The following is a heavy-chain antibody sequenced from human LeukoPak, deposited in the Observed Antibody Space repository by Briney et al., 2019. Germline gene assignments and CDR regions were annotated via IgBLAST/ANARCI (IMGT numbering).Heavy chain of an antibody. CDR3: ANVVVPAAISSEYFQH. V-gene: IGHV3-30*02. D-gene: IGHD2-2*02. CDR2: IRYDGSNK. CDR1: GFTFSSYG. Sequence: GGSLTLSCAASGFTFSSYGMHWVRQAPGKGLEWVTFIRYDGSNKYYADSVKGRFTLSRDNSKNTLYLQMNSLRAEDTAVYYFANVVVPAAISSEYFQHWGQGTLVTVSS. J-gene: IGHJ1*01.